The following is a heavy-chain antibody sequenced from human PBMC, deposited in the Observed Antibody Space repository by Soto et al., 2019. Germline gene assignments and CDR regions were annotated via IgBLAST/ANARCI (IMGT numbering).Heavy chain of an antibody. CDR3: AKDLTPGRPRGGYYYGMDV. Sequence: QVQLVESGGGVVQPGRSLRLSCAASGFTFSSYGMHWVRQAPGKGLEWVAVISYDGSNKYYADSVKGRFTISRDNSENTLYLQMNSLRAEDTAVYYCAKDLTPGRPRGGYYYGMDVWGQGTTVTVSS. V-gene: IGHV3-30*18. CDR2: ISYDGSNK. CDR1: GFTFSSYG. D-gene: IGHD3-10*01. J-gene: IGHJ6*02.